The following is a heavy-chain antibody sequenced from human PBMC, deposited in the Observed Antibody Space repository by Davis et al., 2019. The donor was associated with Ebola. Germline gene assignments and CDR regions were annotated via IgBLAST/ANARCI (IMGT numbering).Heavy chain of an antibody. CDR2: IYYSGST. Sequence: SETLSLTCTVSGGSISSYYWSWIQQPPGKGLEWIGYIYYSGSTNYNPSLKSRVTISLDTSKNQFSLKLSSVTAADTAVYYCARHVPYSSSWYGAYFDFDYWGQGTLVTVSS. CDR1: GGSISSYY. J-gene: IGHJ4*02. CDR3: ARHVPYSSSWYGAYFDFDY. V-gene: IGHV4-59*08. D-gene: IGHD6-13*01.